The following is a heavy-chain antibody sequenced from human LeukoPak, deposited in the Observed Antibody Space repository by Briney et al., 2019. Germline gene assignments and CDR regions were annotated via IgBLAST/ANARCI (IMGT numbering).Heavy chain of an antibody. J-gene: IGHJ4*02. CDR1: GYSISSGYY. CDR3: ASENGSGNFDY. CDR2: IYHSGST. V-gene: IGHV4-38-2*02. D-gene: IGHD3-10*01. Sequence: SETLSLTCTVSGYSISSGYYWGWIRQPPGKGMEWIGSIYHSGSTYYNPSLKSRVTISVDTSKNQFSLKLSSVTAADTAVYYCASENGSGNFDYWGQGTLVTVSS.